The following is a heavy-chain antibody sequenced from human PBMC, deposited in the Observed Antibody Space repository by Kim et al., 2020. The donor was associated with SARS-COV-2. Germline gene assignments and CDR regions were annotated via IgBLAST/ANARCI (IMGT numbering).Heavy chain of an antibody. V-gene: IGHV3-11*04. Sequence: YAASVPGRFHNSRDTAKNALFLQMNGLRREDTAIYYCARASLSNSFDSWGQGTLVTVSP. CDR3: ARASLSNSFDS. J-gene: IGHJ5*01.